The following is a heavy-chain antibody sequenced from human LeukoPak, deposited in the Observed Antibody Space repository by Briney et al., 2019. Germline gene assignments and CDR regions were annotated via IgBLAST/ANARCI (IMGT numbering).Heavy chain of an antibody. V-gene: IGHV1-58*02. CDR3: AAAYRYFYDRGGYFDY. Sequence: ASVKVSCKAPGFTFTTSAMQWVRQARGQRLEWIGWIVVGSGNTNYAQKFQERVTITRDMSTSTAYMELSSLRSEDTAVYYCAAAYRYFYDRGGYFDYWGQGTLVTVSS. D-gene: IGHD3-22*01. CDR2: IVVGSGNT. J-gene: IGHJ4*02. CDR1: GFTFTTSA.